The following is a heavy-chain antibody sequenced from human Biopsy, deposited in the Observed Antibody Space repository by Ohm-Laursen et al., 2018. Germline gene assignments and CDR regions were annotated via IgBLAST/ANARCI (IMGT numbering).Heavy chain of an antibody. D-gene: IGHD2-15*01. V-gene: IGHV4-59*08. CDR3: ARRGSGGRSFDH. CDR2: ISDSGST. J-gene: IGHJ4*02. CDR1: GGSISSFC. Sequence: PSETLSLTCAVSGGSISSFCWTWIRQPPGKGPEWIGDISDSGSTNYKPSLKSRVIISVDTSKNQFSLNLSSVTAADTAVYYCARRGSGGRSFDHWGQGTLVTVSS.